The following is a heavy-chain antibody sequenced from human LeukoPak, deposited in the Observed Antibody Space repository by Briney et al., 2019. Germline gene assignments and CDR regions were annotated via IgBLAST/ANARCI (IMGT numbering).Heavy chain of an antibody. J-gene: IGHJ5*02. CDR1: GGSISSGDYY. Sequence: SETLSLTCTVSGGSISSGDYYWSWIRQPPGKGLEWIGYIYYSGSTYYNPSLKSRVTISVDTSKNQFSLKLSSVTAADTAVYYCARGLEGVYDYVWGSYRYNWFDPWGQGTLVTVSS. D-gene: IGHD3-16*02. CDR2: IYYSGST. V-gene: IGHV4-30-4*01. CDR3: ARGLEGVYDYVWGSYRYNWFDP.